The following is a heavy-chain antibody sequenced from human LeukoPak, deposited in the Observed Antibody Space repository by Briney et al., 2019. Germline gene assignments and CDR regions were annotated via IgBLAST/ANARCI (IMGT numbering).Heavy chain of an antibody. D-gene: IGHD6-13*01. CDR1: GGSISSYY. CDR2: IYYSGST. V-gene: IGHV4-59*08. Sequence: SETLSLTCTVSGGSISSYYWSWIRQPPGKGLEWIGYIYYSGSTNYNPSLKSRVTISVDTSKNQFSLKPSSVTAADTAVYYCARWRYSSSPELDIWGQGTMVTVSS. CDR3: ARWRYSSSPELDI. J-gene: IGHJ3*02.